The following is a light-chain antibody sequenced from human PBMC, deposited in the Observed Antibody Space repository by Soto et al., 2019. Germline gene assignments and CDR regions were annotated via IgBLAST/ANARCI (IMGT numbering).Light chain of an antibody. J-gene: IGLJ3*02. CDR3: QSYGSRLSGSV. Sequence: QSVLTQPPSVSGAPGQRVTISCTGSSSNIGAGYVHWYQQLPGTAPKLLIYGNSNRPSGVPDRFSGSKSGTSASLAITGLQAEDEADYYCQSYGSRLSGSVFGGGTKVTVL. CDR2: GNS. V-gene: IGLV1-40*01. CDR1: SSNIGAGY.